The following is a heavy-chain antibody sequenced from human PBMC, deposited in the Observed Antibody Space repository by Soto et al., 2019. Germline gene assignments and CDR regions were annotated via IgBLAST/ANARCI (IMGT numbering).Heavy chain of an antibody. CDR1: GDSIRSGGYY. V-gene: IGHV4-31*03. J-gene: IGHJ5*02. CDR2: IYYSGST. Sequence: QVQLQESGPGLVKPSETLSLTCTVSGDSIRSGGYYWSWIRQHPGKGLEWIGYIYYSGSTYNTPSLRSRTTISVDTSKKQFSLKLSSVTAADTAIYYCAREISMKGWFDPWGQGTLVTVSS. D-gene: IGHD3-22*01. CDR3: AREISMKGWFDP.